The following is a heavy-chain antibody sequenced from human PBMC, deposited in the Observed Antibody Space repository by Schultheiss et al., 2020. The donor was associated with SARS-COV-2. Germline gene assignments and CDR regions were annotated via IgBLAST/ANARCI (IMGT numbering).Heavy chain of an antibody. CDR2: TYYRSKWYN. D-gene: IGHD5-18*01. J-gene: IGHJ4*02. V-gene: IGHV6-1*01. CDR3: ARDRVDTAMAADY. CDR1: GDSISSNSVV. Sequence: SQTLSLTCVISGDSISSNSVVWNWIRQSPSRGLEWLGRTYYRSKWYNDYAVSVKSRITINPDTSKNQFSLQLNSVTPEDTAVYYCARDRVDTAMAADYWGQGTLVTVSS.